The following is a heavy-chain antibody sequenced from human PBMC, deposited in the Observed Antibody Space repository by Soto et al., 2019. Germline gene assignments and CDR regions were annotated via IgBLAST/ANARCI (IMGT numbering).Heavy chain of an antibody. CDR3: ARAYCSGDTCHHTDY. D-gene: IGHD2-15*01. CDR2: ISDTGGST. V-gene: IGHV3-23*01. Sequence: EVQLLDSGGGLVQPGGSLRLSCAASGFMFSRYVMRWVRQAPAKGLEWVSSISDTGGSTYYTDSAKGRFTISRDNSKNTLFLQRDSLSAEDTAVYFCARAYCSGDTCHHTDYWGQGTLVTVSS. J-gene: IGHJ4*02. CDR1: GFMFSRYV.